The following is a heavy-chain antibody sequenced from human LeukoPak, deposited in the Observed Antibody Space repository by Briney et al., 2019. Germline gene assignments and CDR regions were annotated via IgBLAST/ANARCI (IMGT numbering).Heavy chain of an antibody. CDR3: ARAEFVGLRLGEFPL. CDR2: INPNSGGT. V-gene: IGHV1-2*06. CDR1: GYTFTGYY. Sequence: ASVKVSCKASGYTFTGYYMHWVRQAPGQGLEWMGRINPNSGGTNYAQKFQGRVTMTRDTSISTAYMELSRLRSDDTAVYYCARAEFVGLRLGEFPLWGQGTLVTVSS. J-gene: IGHJ4*02. D-gene: IGHD3-16*01.